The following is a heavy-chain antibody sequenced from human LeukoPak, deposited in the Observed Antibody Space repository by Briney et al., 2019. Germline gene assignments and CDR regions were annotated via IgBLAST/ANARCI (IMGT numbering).Heavy chain of an antibody. D-gene: IGHD5-18*01. CDR2: ILGSGDT. CDR1: GFAFSGYD. Sequence: GGSLRLSCAGNGFAFSGYDMHWVRQVTGKGLEWVSTILGSGDTFYADSVKGRFTISRDNSKNTLYLQMNSLRAEDTAVYYCARVSNRGYSYEVDYWGQGTLVTVSS. V-gene: IGHV3-13*01. J-gene: IGHJ4*02. CDR3: ARVSNRGYSYEVDY.